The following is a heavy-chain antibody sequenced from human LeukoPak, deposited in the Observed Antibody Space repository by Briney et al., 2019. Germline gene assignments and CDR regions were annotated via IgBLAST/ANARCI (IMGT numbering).Heavy chain of an antibody. V-gene: IGHV3-30-3*01. Sequence: GRSLRLSCAASGFTFSSYAMHWVRQAPGKGLEWVAVISYDGSNKYYADSVKGRFTISRDNSKNTLYLQMNSLRAEDTAVYYCARGFPGAVVAPAASHFDYWGQGTLVTVSS. J-gene: IGHJ4*02. CDR1: GFTFSSYA. CDR2: ISYDGSNK. D-gene: IGHD2-2*01. CDR3: ARGFPGAVVAPAASHFDY.